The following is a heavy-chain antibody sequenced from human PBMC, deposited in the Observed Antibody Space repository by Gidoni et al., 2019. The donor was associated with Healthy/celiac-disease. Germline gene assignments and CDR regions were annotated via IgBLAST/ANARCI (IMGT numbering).Heavy chain of an antibody. J-gene: IGHJ4*02. CDR3: VWSAALTYYDFWSGYEVDY. CDR2: ISGSGGST. D-gene: IGHD3-3*01. CDR1: GLTFSSSA. V-gene: IGHV3-23*01. Sequence: EVQLLESGGGLVQPGGSLSLSCAASGLTFSSSALSWVRQAPGKGLEWVSAISGSGGSTYYADSVKGRFNISRDNSKNTLYLQMNSLRAEDTAVYYCVWSAALTYYDFWSGYEVDYWGQGTLVTVSS.